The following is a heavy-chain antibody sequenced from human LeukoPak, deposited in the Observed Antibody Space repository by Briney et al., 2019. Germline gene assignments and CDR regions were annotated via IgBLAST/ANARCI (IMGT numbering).Heavy chain of an antibody. CDR2: INPSGGST. CDR3: AREGSGSYRRSAFDI. Sequence: ASVKVSCKASGYTFTSYYMHWVRQAPGQGLEWMGIINPSGGSTSYAQKFQGRVTMTRDTSTSTVYMELSSLRSEDTAVYYCAREGSGSYRRSAFDIWGQGTMVTVSS. V-gene: IGHV1-46*01. D-gene: IGHD1-26*01. J-gene: IGHJ3*02. CDR1: GYTFTSYY.